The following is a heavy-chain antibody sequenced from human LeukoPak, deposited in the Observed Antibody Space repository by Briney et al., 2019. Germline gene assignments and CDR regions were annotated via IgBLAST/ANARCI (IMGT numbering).Heavy chain of an antibody. J-gene: IGHJ4*02. V-gene: IGHV1-46*01. CDR3: ARTRGYYLDY. Sequence: ASVKVSCKASGYSFTNYYMHWVRQAPGQGLEWMGMINPSGGSTTYAQKFQGRVTMTRDMSTSTVYMELSSLTSEDTAVYYRARTRGYYLDYWGQGTPVTVSS. CDR2: INPSGGST. CDR1: GYSFTNYY.